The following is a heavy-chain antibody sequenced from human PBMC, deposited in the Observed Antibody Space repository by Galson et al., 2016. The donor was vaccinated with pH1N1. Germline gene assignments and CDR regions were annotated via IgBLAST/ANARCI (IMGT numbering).Heavy chain of an antibody. Sequence: QVQLQESGPGLVKPSQTLSLSCTVSGASINSGNYYWSWIRHSAEKGLEWIGRIYTSGTTNFHPSLKTRVTMYLDTAKNQFSLKLTSVAAADTAVYFCARGRWLALFDYWGQGILVAVSS. CDR3: ARGRWLALFDY. CDR2: IYTSGTT. V-gene: IGHV4-61*02. CDR1: GASINSGNYY. D-gene: IGHD5-24*01. J-gene: IGHJ4*02.